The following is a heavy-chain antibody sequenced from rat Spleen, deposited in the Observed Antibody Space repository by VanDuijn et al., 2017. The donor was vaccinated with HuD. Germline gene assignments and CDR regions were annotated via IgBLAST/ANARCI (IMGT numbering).Heavy chain of an antibody. CDR3: ARLGGLRNWFAY. D-gene: IGHD4-3*01. CDR2: ISISGANT. J-gene: IGHJ2*01. CDR1: GFTFSNFV. Sequence: EVELVESGGGLVQPGRSMKLSCAASGFTFSNFVMAWVRQAPTKGLEWVASISISGANTYYRDPVKGRFTVSRDNAKSTLYLQMDSLRSEDTATYYCARLGGLRNWFAYWGQGVMVTVSS. V-gene: IGHV5-25*01.